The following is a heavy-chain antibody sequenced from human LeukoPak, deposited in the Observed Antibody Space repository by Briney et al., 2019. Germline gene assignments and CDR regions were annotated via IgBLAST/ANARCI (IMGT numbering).Heavy chain of an antibody. Sequence: SETLSLTCTVSAGSISSSSYYWGWIRQHPGKGLEWIAYIYYSGSTYYNPSLKSRVTISVDTSKNQFSLKLSSVTAADTAVYYCARIVAGSGSSLYYFDYWGQGTLVTVSS. CDR3: ARIVAGSGSSLYYFDY. D-gene: IGHD3-10*01. V-gene: IGHV4-31*03. J-gene: IGHJ4*02. CDR2: IYYSGST. CDR1: AGSISSSSYY.